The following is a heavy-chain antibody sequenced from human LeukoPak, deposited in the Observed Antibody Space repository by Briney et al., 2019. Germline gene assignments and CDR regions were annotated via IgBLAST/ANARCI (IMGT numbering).Heavy chain of an antibody. D-gene: IGHD5-18*01. Sequence: GGSLRLSCAASGFTFSSYGMHWVRQAQGKGLEWVAVISYDGSKKYCADSVKGRFTISRDNSKNTLYLQMNSLRAEDTAVYYCAKEGGYSYGTLDYWGQGTLVTVSS. CDR1: GFTFSSYG. J-gene: IGHJ4*02. CDR3: AKEGGYSYGTLDY. CDR2: ISYDGSKK. V-gene: IGHV3-30*18.